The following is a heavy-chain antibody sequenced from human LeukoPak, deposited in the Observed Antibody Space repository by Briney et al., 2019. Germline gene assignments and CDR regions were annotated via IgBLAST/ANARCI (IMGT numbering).Heavy chain of an antibody. CDR2: ISGSGGST. Sequence: PGGSLRLSCTASGFSFSGHWMHWARQLPGKGLEWVSAISGSGGSTYYADSVKGRFTISRDNSKNTLYLQMNSLRAEDTAVYYCAKDMHILTGYSFDFDYWGQGTLVTVSS. CDR3: AKDMHILTGYSFDFDY. D-gene: IGHD3-9*01. J-gene: IGHJ4*02. CDR1: GFSFSGHW. V-gene: IGHV3-23*01.